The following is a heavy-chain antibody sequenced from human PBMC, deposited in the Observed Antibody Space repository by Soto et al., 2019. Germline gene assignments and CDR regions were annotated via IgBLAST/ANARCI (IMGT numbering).Heavy chain of an antibody. CDR1: GDSVTNYF. J-gene: IGHJ4*02. CDR3: ARDPGYCTNGVCPIFDF. Sequence: SLTCTVSGDSVTNYFWSLMRQPPGKGLEWIGHMYHGGRTNYSPSLKSRVTMSLDSSKNQFSLNLSSVTAADTAVYFCARDPGYCTNGVCPIFDFWGQGVLVTVSS. V-gene: IGHV4-59*02. CDR2: MYHGGRT. D-gene: IGHD2-8*01.